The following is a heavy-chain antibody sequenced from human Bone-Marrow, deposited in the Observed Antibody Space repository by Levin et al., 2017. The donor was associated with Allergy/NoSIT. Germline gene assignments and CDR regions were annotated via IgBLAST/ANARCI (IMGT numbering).Heavy chain of an antibody. Sequence: GGSLRLSCAASGFMFRNFSMHWVRQAPGKGLEWLTVISYDGTHKYYADSVKGRFTISRDNSKNTVSLRMNSLRAEDTAVYYCASLNWNDVVNLWGQGTLVTVSS. CDR2: ISYDGTHK. V-gene: IGHV3-30*04. D-gene: IGHD1-1*01. J-gene: IGHJ5*02. CDR1: GFMFRNFS. CDR3: ASLNWNDVVNL.